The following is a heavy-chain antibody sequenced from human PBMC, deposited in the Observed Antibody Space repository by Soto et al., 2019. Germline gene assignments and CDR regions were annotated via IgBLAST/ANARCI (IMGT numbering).Heavy chain of an antibody. CDR2: INPNSCGT. CDR3: AREAGGGSRTDAFDI. D-gene: IGHD2-15*01. Sequence: QVQLVQSGAEVKKPGASVKVACKASGYTFTGYYMHWVRQSPGQGLEWMGWINPNSCGTNYAQKFQGRVTMTRDTSSSTAYMELSRLRSDDTAVYYCAREAGGGSRTDAFDIWGQGTMFTVSS. J-gene: IGHJ3*02. CDR1: GYTFTGYY. V-gene: IGHV1-2*02.